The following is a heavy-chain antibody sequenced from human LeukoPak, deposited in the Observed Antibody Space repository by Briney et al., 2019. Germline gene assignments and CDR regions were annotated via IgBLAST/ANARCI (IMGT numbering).Heavy chain of an antibody. V-gene: IGHV3-48*01. Sequence: GGSLRLSCAASGFTFSSYSMNWVRQAPGKGLEWVSYISSSSSTIYYADSVKGRFTISRDNAKNSLYLQMNSLRAEDTAVYYCSRFGELLPNYWGQGTLVTVSS. CDR3: SRFGELLPNY. CDR2: ISSSSSTI. CDR1: GFTFSSYS. J-gene: IGHJ4*02. D-gene: IGHD3-10*01.